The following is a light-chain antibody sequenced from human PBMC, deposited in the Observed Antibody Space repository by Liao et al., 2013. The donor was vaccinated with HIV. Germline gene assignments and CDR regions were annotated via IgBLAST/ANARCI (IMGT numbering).Light chain of an antibody. Sequence: SYELTQPPSVSVAPGKTARITCGGNDIGSKSVHWYQQRSGQAPVVVIYYDSDRPSGIPERFSGSNSENTATLTISGAQAMDEADYYCQAWDSSTAYVFGSGTK. J-gene: IGLJ1*01. CDR2: YDS. V-gene: IGLV3-21*01. CDR1: DIGSKS. CDR3: QAWDSSTAYV.